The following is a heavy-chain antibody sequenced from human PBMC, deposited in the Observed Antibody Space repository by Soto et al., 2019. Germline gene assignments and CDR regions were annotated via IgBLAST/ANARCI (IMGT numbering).Heavy chain of an antibody. CDR2: ISAYNGNT. CDR3: ARDHGSGSYRFFYYYYCMAV. Sequence: GASVKVTCKASGYTFPSYGISWVRQAPGQGLEWMGWISAYNGNTNYAQKLQGRVTMTTDTSTSTAYMELRSLRSDDTAVYYCARDHGSGSYRFFYYYYCMAVWGQGTTFTAPS. J-gene: IGHJ6*01. CDR1: GYTFPSYG. D-gene: IGHD3-10*01. V-gene: IGHV1-18*01.